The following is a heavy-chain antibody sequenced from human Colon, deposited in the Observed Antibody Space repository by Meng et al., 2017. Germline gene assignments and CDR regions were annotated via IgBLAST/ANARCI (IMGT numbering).Heavy chain of an antibody. V-gene: IGHV4-34*01. D-gene: IGHD6-19*01. J-gene: IGHJ4*02. Sequence: VHLQQLADGLVESSEPRALTCAVYGGFFSGYSWSWIRQPPGKGLEWIGEINHTGNTSYNPSLKSRLTISVDTSKNQFSLNLSSVTAADTALYYCARSVRLGVAGKSGAYWGQGTLVTVSS. CDR3: ARSVRLGVAGKSGAY. CDR1: GGFFSGYS. CDR2: INHTGNT.